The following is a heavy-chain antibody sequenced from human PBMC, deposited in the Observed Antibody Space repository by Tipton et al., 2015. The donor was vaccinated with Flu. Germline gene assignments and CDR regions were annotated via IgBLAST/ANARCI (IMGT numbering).Heavy chain of an antibody. CDR2: VKLGGST. CDR3: ARSSYADRYSVTFAS. V-gene: IGHV4-61*02. D-gene: IGHD3-16*02. J-gene: IGHJ4*02. CDR1: GGSISGYDYY. Sequence: TLSLTCTVSGGSISGYDYYWGWIRQPAGKGLEWIGRVKLGGSTNYGPSFKSRATVSMDASRSQFSLKLRSVNTADTAVYFCARSSYADRYSVTFASWGQGTLVTVSS.